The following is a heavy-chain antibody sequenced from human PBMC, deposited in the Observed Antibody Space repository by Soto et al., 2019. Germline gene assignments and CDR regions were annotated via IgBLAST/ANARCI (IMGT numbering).Heavy chain of an antibody. V-gene: IGHV4-30-4*02. Sequence: SETLSLTCTVSGGSISSGDYYWSWIRQPPGKGLEWIGEIIHSESTKYNPSLKSRVTISMDTSKNQVSLKLTSVTAADTAVYYCARDMHAGFTHYFDPWGQGTLVTVSS. CDR3: ARDMHAGFTHYFDP. D-gene: IGHD1-26*01. CDR1: GGSISSGDYY. CDR2: IIHSEST. J-gene: IGHJ5*02.